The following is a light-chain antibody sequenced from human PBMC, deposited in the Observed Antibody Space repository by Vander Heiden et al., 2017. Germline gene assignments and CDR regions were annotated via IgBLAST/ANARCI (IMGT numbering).Light chain of an antibody. CDR2: DAS. V-gene: IGKV3-11*01. Sequence: EIVLTQSPATLSLSPGERATLSCRASQSVSSYLAWYQQKPGQAPRLLIYDASNRATGIPARFSGSGSGTDFTLTISSLDPEDFAVYYCQQPSNWPPWTFGQGTKVEIK. CDR1: QSVSSY. J-gene: IGKJ1*01. CDR3: QQPSNWPPWT.